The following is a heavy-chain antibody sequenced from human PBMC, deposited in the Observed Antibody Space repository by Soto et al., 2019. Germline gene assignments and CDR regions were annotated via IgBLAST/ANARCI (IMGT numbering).Heavy chain of an antibody. J-gene: IGHJ4*02. V-gene: IGHV4-34*01. CDR1: GGSFSVYY. CDR2: INHSGST. D-gene: IGHD2-2*01. Sequence: PSETLSLTCAVYGGSFSVYYWSWIRQPPGKGLEWIGEINHSGSTNYNPSLKSRVTISVDTSKNQFSLKLSSVTAADTAVYYCARIYCSSTSCYSDYWGQGTLVTVSS. CDR3: ARIYCSSTSCYSDY.